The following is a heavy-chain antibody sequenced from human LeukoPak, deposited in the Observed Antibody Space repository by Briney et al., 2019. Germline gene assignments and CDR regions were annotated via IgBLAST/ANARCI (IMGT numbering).Heavy chain of an antibody. Sequence: KTSETLSLTCTVSGGSISSSSYYWGWIRQPPGKGLEWIGSIYYSGSTYYNPSLKSRVTISVDTSKNQFSLKLSSVTAADTAVYYCAGKGLWFGGWDPNYFDYWGQGTLVTVSS. CDR3: AGKGLWFGGWDPNYFDY. D-gene: IGHD3-10*01. V-gene: IGHV4-39*01. J-gene: IGHJ4*02. CDR2: IYYSGST. CDR1: GGSISSSSYY.